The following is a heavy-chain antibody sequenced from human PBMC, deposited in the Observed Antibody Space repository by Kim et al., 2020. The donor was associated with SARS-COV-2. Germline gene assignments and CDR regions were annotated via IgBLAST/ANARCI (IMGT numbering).Heavy chain of an antibody. V-gene: IGHV1-18*01. J-gene: IGHJ5*02. Sequence: ASVKVSCKASGYSFTSFGISWVRQAPGQGLEWMGWISDYTGKTRYAQKFQGRVTMTTDRSTTTGYMELRSLRSDDTAVYYCARDSNGSGTFFEGWFDPWG. CDR2: ISDYTGKT. CDR1: GYSFTSFG. CDR3: ARDSNGSGTFFEGWFDP. D-gene: IGHD3-10*01.